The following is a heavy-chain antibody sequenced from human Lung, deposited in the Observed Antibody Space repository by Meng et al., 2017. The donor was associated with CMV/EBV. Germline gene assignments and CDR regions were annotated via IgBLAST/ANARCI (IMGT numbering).Heavy chain of an antibody. Sequence: GEXXKISCAASGFTVRNNYMSWVRQAPGKGLEWVSVIYSDGYTYYADSVKGRFTISRDNSKDTLYLQMNSLRAEDTAVYYCAREGYCSSTTCSSYYYYGMDVWXQGTXVTVSS. CDR3: AREGYCSSTTCSSYYYYGMDV. CDR2: IYSDGYT. J-gene: IGHJ6*02. D-gene: IGHD2-2*01. V-gene: IGHV3-53*01. CDR1: GFTVRNNY.